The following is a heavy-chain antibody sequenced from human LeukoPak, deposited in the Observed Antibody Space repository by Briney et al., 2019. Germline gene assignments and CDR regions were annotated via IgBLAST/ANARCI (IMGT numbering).Heavy chain of an antibody. Sequence: GGSLRLSCAASGFTFSNDWMNWVRQAPEKGLEWVCRIKSKTDGGTTDYAAPVEGRFTISRDDSKNTLYLQMNSLKTEDTAVYYCTTGHRRYCSSTSCYLVWGQGTLVTVSS. V-gene: IGHV3-15*07. D-gene: IGHD2-2*01. J-gene: IGHJ4*02. CDR3: TTGHRRYCSSTSCYLV. CDR2: IKSKTDGGTT. CDR1: GFTFSNDW.